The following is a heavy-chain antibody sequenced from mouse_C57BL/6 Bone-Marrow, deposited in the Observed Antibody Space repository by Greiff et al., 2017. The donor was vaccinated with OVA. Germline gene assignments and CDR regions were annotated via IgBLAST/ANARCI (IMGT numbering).Heavy chain of an antibody. CDR1: GYSFTGYY. D-gene: IGHD1-1*01. Sequence: VQLQQSGPELVKPGASVKISCKASGYSFTGYYMNWVKQSPEKSLEWIGEINPSTGGTTYNQKFKAKATLTVDKSSSTAYMQLKSLTSEDSAVYYCAREGITTPYYFDYWGQGTTLTVSS. V-gene: IGHV1-42*01. CDR3: AREGITTPYYFDY. J-gene: IGHJ2*01. CDR2: INPSTGGT.